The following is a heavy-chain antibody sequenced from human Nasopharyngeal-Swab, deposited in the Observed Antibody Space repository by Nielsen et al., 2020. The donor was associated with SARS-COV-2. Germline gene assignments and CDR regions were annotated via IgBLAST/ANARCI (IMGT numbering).Heavy chain of an antibody. CDR2: ISYDGSNK. CDR1: GFTFSSYA. V-gene: IGHV3-30-3*01. J-gene: IGHJ4*02. Sequence: SLNISCAASGFTFSSYAMHWVRQAPGKGLEWVALISYDGSNKYYADSVKGRFTISRDNSKNTLYLQMNSLRAEDTAVYYCARDLGGYVGYWGQGTLVTVSS. D-gene: IGHD5-12*01. CDR3: ARDLGGYVGY.